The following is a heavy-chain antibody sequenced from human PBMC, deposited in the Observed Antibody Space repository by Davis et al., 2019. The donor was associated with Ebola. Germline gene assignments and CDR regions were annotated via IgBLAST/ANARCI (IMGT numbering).Heavy chain of an antibody. Sequence: SETLSLTCTVSGDSITSNDYYWGWIRQSPGRGLEWIGTFYYSGITFYNPSLKSRIIVSVDPSRNQFSLKLTSVTAADTAVYYCARDFVYWGQGTLVTVSS. CDR3: ARDFVY. CDR1: GDSITSNDYY. CDR2: FYYSGIT. J-gene: IGHJ4*02. V-gene: IGHV4-39*02. D-gene: IGHD3-16*02.